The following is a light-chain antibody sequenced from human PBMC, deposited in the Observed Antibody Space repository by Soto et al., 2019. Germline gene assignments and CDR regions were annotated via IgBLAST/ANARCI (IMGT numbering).Light chain of an antibody. V-gene: IGLV1-47*01. CDR3: PSYDVSLRAPA. Sequence: QSVLTQPPSASGTPGQTVTISCSGSNSNIGSNYVCWYQQLPGTAPKLLIYRNNHRPSGVPDRFTGSKSGTSASLAISGLQAEPEAVYYGPSYDVSLRAPAFGGGTKLTLL. J-gene: IGLJ2*01. CDR1: NSNIGSNY. CDR2: RNN.